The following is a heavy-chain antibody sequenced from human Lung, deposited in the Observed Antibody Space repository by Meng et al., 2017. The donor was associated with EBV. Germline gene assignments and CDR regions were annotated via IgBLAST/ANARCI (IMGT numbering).Heavy chain of an antibody. V-gene: IGHV4-30-4*01. CDR2: IYYSRST. D-gene: IGHD5-18*01. CDR3: ARVGWRQWSFDL. Sequence: DSHPGLVKPSHTLFLTCSVSGGSISSGDYYWSWIRQPPGKGLELIGHIYYSRSTSYNPSLKSRVTISVDTSNNQFSLKLSSVTAADTAMYYCARVGWRQWSFDLWGRGTLVTVSS. CDR1: GGSISSGDYY. J-gene: IGHJ2*01.